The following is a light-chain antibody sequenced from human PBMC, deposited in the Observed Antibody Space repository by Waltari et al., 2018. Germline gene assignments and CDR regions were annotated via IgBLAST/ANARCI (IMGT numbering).Light chain of an antibody. CDR2: GAS. CDR1: QRIRSY. CDR3: QQSLTTPRT. Sequence: DIQMTQSPSSLSAFVGERVTITCRASQRIRSYVNWYQQKAGKAPQLLIYGASSLQSGVPSRFSGSGSGTDFTLTIRSMQPEAFATYYGQQSLTTPRTFGQGTKVE. V-gene: IGKV1-39*01. J-gene: IGKJ1*01.